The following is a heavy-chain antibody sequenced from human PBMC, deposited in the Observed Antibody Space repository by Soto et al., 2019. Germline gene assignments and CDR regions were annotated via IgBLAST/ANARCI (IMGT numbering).Heavy chain of an antibody. CDR2: IYYSGST. Sequence: SETLSLTCTVSGGSISSYYWTWIRQPPGKGLEWIGNIYYSGSTNYNPSLKSRVIISVDTSKNQFSLKLTSVTAADTAVYYCARPRYCSSSSCHTFDYWGQGTLVTVSS. CDR1: GGSISSYY. D-gene: IGHD2-2*02. V-gene: IGHV4-59*01. J-gene: IGHJ4*02. CDR3: ARPRYCSSSSCHTFDY.